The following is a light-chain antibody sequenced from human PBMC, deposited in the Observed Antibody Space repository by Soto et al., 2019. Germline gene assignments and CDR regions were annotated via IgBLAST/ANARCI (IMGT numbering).Light chain of an antibody. Sequence: QSALTQPPSASGSPGQSVTISCTGTSSDVGGYNYVSWYQQYPGRAPKLMIYEVTKRPSGVPDRFSGSKSGNTASLTVSGLQAEDEAEYYCNSYAASNNFYFVFGGGTKLTVL. CDR3: NSYAASNNFYFV. J-gene: IGLJ3*02. V-gene: IGLV2-8*01. CDR1: SSDVGGYNY. CDR2: EVT.